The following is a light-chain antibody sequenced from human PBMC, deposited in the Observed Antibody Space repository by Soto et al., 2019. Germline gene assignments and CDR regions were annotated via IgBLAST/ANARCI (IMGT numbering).Light chain of an antibody. CDR2: GAS. CDR1: QSVSSAN. V-gene: IGKV3-20*01. Sequence: EIVLTQSPGTLSLSPGERATLSCRASQSVSSANLAWYQQKPAQAPRLLIYGASSRATAIPDRFSGSGSGTDFTLTISRLEPEDFAVYYCQQYGSSRTFGQGTKVEIK. CDR3: QQYGSSRT. J-gene: IGKJ1*01.